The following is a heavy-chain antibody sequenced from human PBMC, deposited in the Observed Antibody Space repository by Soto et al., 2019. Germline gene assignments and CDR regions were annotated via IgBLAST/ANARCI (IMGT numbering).Heavy chain of an antibody. CDR3: ARWPAYCGGACFFDY. D-gene: IGHD2-21*02. CDR1: GGTFSSYS. J-gene: IGHJ4*02. CDR2: IIPIFGTA. Sequence: SLKVSWNASGGTFSSYSFTWVRQSPGQWPEWMGGIIPIFGTANYAQKFQGRVTITADESTSTAYMELSSLRSEDTAVYYFARWPAYCGGACFFDYWGQGTLVTVSS. V-gene: IGHV1-69*13.